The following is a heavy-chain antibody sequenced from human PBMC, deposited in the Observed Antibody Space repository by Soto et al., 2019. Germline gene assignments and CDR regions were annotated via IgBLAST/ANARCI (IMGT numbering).Heavy chain of an antibody. V-gene: IGHV1-2*02. Sequence: QVQLVQSGAEVKKPGASVKVSCKASGYTFSNYYFHWVRQAPGQGLEWMGWINPNSGGTNYAQQFQGRVTMTRDTSLSTAYMDLSRLTSDDTAVYYCARGGDYDWFDPWGQGTLVTVSS. CDR2: INPNSGGT. CDR3: ARGGDYDWFDP. D-gene: IGHD4-17*01. J-gene: IGHJ5*02. CDR1: GYTFSNYY.